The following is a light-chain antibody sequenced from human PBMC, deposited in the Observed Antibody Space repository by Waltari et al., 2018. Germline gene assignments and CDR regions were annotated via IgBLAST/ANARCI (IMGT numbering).Light chain of an antibody. CDR3: QQYGSSPLFA. Sequence: EIVLTQSPGTLSLSPGETATLSCRASQSVSTTSLAWYQQKPGQAPRLLIYGGSRSASGIPDRFSGRGSGIEFTLTISRLEPEDFAVYYCQQYGSSPLFAFGPGTKVDVK. J-gene: IGKJ3*01. CDR2: GGS. V-gene: IGKV3-20*01. CDR1: QSVSTTS.